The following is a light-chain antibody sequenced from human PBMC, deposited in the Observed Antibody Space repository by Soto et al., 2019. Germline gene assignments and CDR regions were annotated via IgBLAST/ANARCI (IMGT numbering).Light chain of an antibody. J-gene: IGKJ4*01. CDR3: QKYDGVPLT. CDR1: QDINIY. V-gene: IGKV1-27*01. CDR2: AAS. Sequence: DIQMTQSPSSLSASVGDRVTITCRAGQDINIYLAWYQQKPGKVPKLLISAASTLQSGVPSRCSGSGSGTDLTLTISSLQPEDVATYDWQKYDGVPLTFGGRTKVESK.